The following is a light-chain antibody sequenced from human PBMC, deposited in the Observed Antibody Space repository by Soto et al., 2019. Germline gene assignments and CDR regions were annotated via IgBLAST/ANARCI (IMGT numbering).Light chain of an antibody. Sequence: SVVPHPCSVCGSPWPSYHNSCTRTSSDVGSYNLVSWYQQHPGKAPKLMIYEVSKRPSGVSNRFSGSKSGNTASLTISGLQAEDEADYYCCSYAGSSTGVFGTGTKVTVL. CDR1: SSDVGSYNL. V-gene: IGLV2-23*02. J-gene: IGLJ1*01. CDR3: CSYAGSSTGV. CDR2: EVS.